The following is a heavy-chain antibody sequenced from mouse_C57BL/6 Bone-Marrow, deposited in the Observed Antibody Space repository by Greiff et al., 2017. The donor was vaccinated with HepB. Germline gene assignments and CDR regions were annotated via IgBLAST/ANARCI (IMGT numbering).Heavy chain of an antibody. CDR1: GYTFTSYW. V-gene: IGHV1-55*01. J-gene: IGHJ4*01. CDR2: IYPGSGST. Sequence: QVQLKQPGAELVKPGASVKMSCKASGYTFTSYWITWVKQRPGQGLEWIGDIYPGSGSTNYNEKFKSKATLTVDTSSSTAYMQLSILTSEDSAVYYCAISFPYYYAMDYWGQGTSVTVSS. CDR3: AISFPYYYAMDY.